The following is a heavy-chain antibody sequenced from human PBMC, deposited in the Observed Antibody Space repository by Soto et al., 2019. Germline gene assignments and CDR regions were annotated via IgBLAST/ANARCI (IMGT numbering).Heavy chain of an antibody. Sequence: GGSLRLSCAASGFTFSSYAMSWVRQAPGKGLEWVSAISGSGGSTYYADSVKGRFTISRDNSKNTLYLQMNSLGAEDTAVYYCAKVHLTYYYDSSGYVDYWGQGTLVTVSS. J-gene: IGHJ4*02. D-gene: IGHD3-22*01. CDR1: GFTFSSYA. V-gene: IGHV3-23*01. CDR3: AKVHLTYYYDSSGYVDY. CDR2: ISGSGGST.